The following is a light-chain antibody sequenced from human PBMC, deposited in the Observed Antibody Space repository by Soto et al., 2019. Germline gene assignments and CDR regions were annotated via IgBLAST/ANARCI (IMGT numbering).Light chain of an antibody. J-gene: IGKJ1*01. Sequence: EIVLTQSPGTLSLSPGERATLCCRASQSVSSSYLAWYQQKPGQAPRLLIYGASSRATGIPDRFSGSGSGTDFTLTISRLEPEDFAVYYCQQYRSSPLWTFGQGTKVDIK. CDR2: GAS. CDR3: QQYRSSPLWT. V-gene: IGKV3-20*01. CDR1: QSVSSSY.